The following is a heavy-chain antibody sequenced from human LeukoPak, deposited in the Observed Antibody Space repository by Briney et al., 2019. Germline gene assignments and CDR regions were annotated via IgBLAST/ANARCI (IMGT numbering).Heavy chain of an antibody. Sequence: SGRSLRLSCAASGFTFSSYGMHWVRQAPGKGLEWVAVISYDGSNKYYADSVKGRFTISRDNSKNTLYLQMNSLRAEDTAVYYCAKWVTENWFDPWGQGTLVTVSS. D-gene: IGHD5-18*01. J-gene: IGHJ5*02. V-gene: IGHV3-30*18. CDR2: ISYDGSNK. CDR3: AKWVTENWFDP. CDR1: GFTFSSYG.